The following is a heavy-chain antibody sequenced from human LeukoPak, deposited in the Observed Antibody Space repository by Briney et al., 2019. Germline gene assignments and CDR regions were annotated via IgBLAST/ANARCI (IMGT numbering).Heavy chain of an antibody. CDR1: GDSISNGDYY. D-gene: IGHD2-2*01. V-gene: IGHV4-31*03. CDR2: IYYSGST. Sequence: PSETLSLTCTVSGDSISNGDYYWSWIRLHPGKGLEWIGYIYYSGSTYYNPSLKSRVTISVDMSKNQFSLKLCSVTAADTAVYYCARVDIVVAPAASYFDYWGQGTLVTVSS. J-gene: IGHJ4*02. CDR3: ARVDIVVAPAASYFDY.